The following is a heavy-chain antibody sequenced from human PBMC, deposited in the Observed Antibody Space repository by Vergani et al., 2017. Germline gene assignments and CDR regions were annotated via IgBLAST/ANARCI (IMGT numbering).Heavy chain of an antibody. CDR3: ARVEIPDYDILTGHDY. Sequence: EVQLLESGGGLVQPGGSLRLSCAASGFTFSSYAMSWVRQAPGKGLEWVANIKQDGSEKYYVDSVKGRFTISRDNAKNSLYLQMNSLRAEDTAVYYCARVEIPDYDILTGHDYWGQGTLVTVSS. CDR2: IKQDGSEK. J-gene: IGHJ4*02. V-gene: IGHV3-7*01. D-gene: IGHD3-9*01. CDR1: GFTFSSYA.